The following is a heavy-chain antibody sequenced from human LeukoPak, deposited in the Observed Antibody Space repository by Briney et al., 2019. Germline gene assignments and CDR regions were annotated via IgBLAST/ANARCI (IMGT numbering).Heavy chain of an antibody. Sequence: SETLSLTCTVSGGSISSGSYYWSWIRQPAGKGLEWIGRIYTSGATNYNPSLKSRVTISVDTSKNQFSLKLSSVTAADTAVYYCARESSAYPFDYWGQGTLVTVSS. J-gene: IGHJ4*02. CDR3: ARESSAYPFDY. CDR2: IYTSGAT. CDR1: GGSISSGSYY. V-gene: IGHV4-61*02. D-gene: IGHD3-3*01.